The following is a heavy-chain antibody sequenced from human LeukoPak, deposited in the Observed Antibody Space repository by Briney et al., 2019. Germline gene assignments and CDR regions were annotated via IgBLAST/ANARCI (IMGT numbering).Heavy chain of an antibody. CDR3: AKGRSSTSSYDY. J-gene: IGHJ4*02. CDR1: GFTFSDHA. D-gene: IGHD2-2*01. Sequence: GGSLRLSCAASGFTFSDHAMSWVRQAPGKGLEWVSFSGSGGSTYYPDSVKGRFTISRDKSKDTVFLQMSSLRAEDTAVYFCAKGRSSTSSYDYWGQGTLVTVSS. V-gene: IGHV3-23*01. CDR2: SGSGGST.